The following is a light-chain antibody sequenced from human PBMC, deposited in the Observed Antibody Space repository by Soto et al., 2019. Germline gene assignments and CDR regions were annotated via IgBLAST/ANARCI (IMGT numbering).Light chain of an antibody. CDR1: QSISSW. J-gene: IGKJ1*01. Sequence: DIQMTQSPSTLSASVGGRVTITCRASQSISSWLAWYQQKPGKAPKLLIYKASSLESGVPSRFSGSGSGTEFTLTISSLQPDDFATYYCQQYNSYSTTFGQGTKVDIK. V-gene: IGKV1-5*03. CDR3: QQYNSYSTT. CDR2: KAS.